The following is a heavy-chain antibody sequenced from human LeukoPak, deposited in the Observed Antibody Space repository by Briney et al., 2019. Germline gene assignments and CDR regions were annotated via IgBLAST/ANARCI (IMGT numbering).Heavy chain of an antibody. J-gene: IGHJ4*02. CDR3: ARGLRLWSSFDY. CDR1: GGSFSGYY. V-gene: IGHV4-34*01. CDR2: INHSGST. Sequence: SETLSLTCAVYGGSFSGYYWSWIRQPPGKGLEWIGEINHSGSTNYNPSLKSRVTISVDTSKNQFSLKLSSVTAAGTAVYYCARGLRLWSSFDYWGQGTLVTVSS. D-gene: IGHD5-18*01.